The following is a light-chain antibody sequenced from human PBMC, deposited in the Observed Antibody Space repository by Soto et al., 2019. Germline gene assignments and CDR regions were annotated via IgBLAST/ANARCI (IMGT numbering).Light chain of an antibody. CDR2: EVS. V-gene: IGLV2-8*01. CDR3: SSYAGSNNAYV. CDR1: SSDVGGSNY. J-gene: IGLJ1*01. Sequence: QSVLTQPPSASGSPGQSVTISCTGTSSDVGGSNYVSWYQQHPVKAPKLMIYEVSKRPSGVPDRFSGSKSGNTASLTVSGLQAEDEADYYCSSYAGSNNAYVFGTGTKVTVL.